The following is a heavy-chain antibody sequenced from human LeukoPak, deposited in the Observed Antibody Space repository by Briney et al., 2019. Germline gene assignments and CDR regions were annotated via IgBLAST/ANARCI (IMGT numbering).Heavy chain of an antibody. CDR3: ARGYSYVALDI. CDR1: GYSISSGYF. CDR2: IHHDGIT. J-gene: IGHJ3*02. D-gene: IGHD5-18*01. Sequence: TSESLSLTCSISGYSISSGYFWGWIRPPPGKGLEWIGNIHHDGITYYNPSLKSRVTISVDTSKNQFSLKLSSVTAADTAVYYCARGYSYVALDIWGQGTMVTVSS. V-gene: IGHV4-38-2*02.